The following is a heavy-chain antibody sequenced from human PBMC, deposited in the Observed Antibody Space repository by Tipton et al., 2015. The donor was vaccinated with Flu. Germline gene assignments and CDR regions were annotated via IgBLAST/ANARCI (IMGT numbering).Heavy chain of an antibody. V-gene: IGHV4-59*01. Sequence: TLSLTCTVSGGSISGYYWTRIRQPPGKGLEWIGYIYYSGSTNYNPSLKSRVTISVDTSKNQFSLKLSSVTAADTAVYYCATEYRGGGNRYYFDYWGQGTLVTVSS. D-gene: IGHD4-23*01. CDR3: ATEYRGGGNRYYFDY. CDR1: GGSISGYY. CDR2: IYYSGST. J-gene: IGHJ4*02.